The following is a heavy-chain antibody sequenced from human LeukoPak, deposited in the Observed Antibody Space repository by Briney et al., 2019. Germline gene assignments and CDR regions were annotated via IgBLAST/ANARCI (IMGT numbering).Heavy chain of an antibody. D-gene: IGHD3-3*01. Sequence: ASVKVSCKASGYTFTSYGISWVRQAPGQGLEWMGWISAYNGNTNYAQKLQGRVTMTTDTSTSTAYMELRSLRSDDTAVYYCARDLRKYYDFPLWFDPWGQGTLVTVSS. J-gene: IGHJ5*02. CDR2: ISAYNGNT. CDR1: GYTFTSYG. CDR3: ARDLRKYYDFPLWFDP. V-gene: IGHV1-18*01.